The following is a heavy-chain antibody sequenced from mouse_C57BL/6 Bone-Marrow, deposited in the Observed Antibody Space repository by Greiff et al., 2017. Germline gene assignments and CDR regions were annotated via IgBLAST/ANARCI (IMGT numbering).Heavy chain of an antibody. J-gene: IGHJ3*01. CDR3: SDYDERGGCAY. CDR1: GFNITDDY. D-gene: IGHD2-4*01. V-gene: IGHV14-4*01. CDR2: IDPENGDT. Sequence: VQLQQSGAELVRPGASVKLSCTASGFNITDDYMHWVKQRPEQGLEWIGWIDPENGDTDYASKFQGKATLTADTSSNTAYLQLSSLTSEDTGVYYCSDYDERGGCAYWGQGTLVTVSA.